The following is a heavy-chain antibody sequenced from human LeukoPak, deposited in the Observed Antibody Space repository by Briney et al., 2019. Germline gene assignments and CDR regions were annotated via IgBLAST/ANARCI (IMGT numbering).Heavy chain of an antibody. CDR3: ARDGPYYYDSSPTPLDY. CDR1: GYIFTGYY. CDR2: ISPNSGGT. V-gene: IGHV1-2*02. D-gene: IGHD3-22*01. Sequence: ASVKVSRKGSGYIFTGYYMHWVRQAPGQGLEWMGWISPNSGGTNYAQKFQGRVTMTRDTSISTAYMELSRLRSDDTAVYYCARDGPYYYDSSPTPLDYWGQGTLVTVSS. J-gene: IGHJ4*02.